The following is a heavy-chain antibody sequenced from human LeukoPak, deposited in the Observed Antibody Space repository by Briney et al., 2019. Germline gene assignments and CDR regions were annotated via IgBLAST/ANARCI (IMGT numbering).Heavy chain of an antibody. V-gene: IGHV3-23*01. CDR1: GFTFRSYG. Sequence: PGGSLRLSCAVSGFTFRSYGMSWVRQAPGKGLEWVSGISGSGGSTHYADSVKGRFTISRDNSKNTLYLQMNSLRAEDTAVYYCAKAGAVVVVVAKFFDYWGQGTLVTVSS. J-gene: IGHJ4*02. CDR3: AKAGAVVVVVAKFFDY. CDR2: ISGSGGST. D-gene: IGHD2-15*01.